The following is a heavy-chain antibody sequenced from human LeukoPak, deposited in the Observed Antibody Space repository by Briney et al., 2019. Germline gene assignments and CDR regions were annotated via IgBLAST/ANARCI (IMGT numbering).Heavy chain of an antibody. Sequence: GGSLRLSCAASGLTFSSYCMMWVRQAPGKGLEWVANIKQDGSEKYYVDSVKGRFTISRDNAKNSLYLQMNSLRAEDKAVYYCARDGEYSSGWYGYWGQGTLVTVSS. V-gene: IGHV3-7*04. CDR2: IKQDGSEK. CDR3: ARDGEYSSGWYGY. J-gene: IGHJ4*02. CDR1: GLTFSSYC. D-gene: IGHD6-19*01.